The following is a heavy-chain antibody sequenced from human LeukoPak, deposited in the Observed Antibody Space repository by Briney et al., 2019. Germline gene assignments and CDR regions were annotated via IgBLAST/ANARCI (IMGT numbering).Heavy chain of an antibody. CDR2: IYYSGST. CDR1: GGSISRSTYY. CDR3: ARLYSSAWFGRYFDS. D-gene: IGHD6-19*01. V-gene: IGHV4-39*01. J-gene: IGHJ4*02. Sequence: KSSETLSLTCSVAGGSISRSTYYWAWIRQPPGKGLEWIGTIYYSGSTYYNPSLKSAVIISVDTSKNQFSLKLTSVTAADTAVYFCARLYSSAWFGRYFDSWGQGTLVTVSS.